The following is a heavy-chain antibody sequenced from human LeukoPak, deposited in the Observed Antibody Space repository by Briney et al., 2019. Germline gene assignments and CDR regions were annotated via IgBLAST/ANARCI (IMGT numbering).Heavy chain of an antibody. CDR3: TRDSGTYNWFDP. CDR2: IDKKDKGYATAT. J-gene: IGHJ5*02. V-gene: IGHV3-73*01. Sequence: PGGSLKLFRAASGFPFSGSVIHWGGPSSGKGMEWVGQIDKKDKGYATATAYAASVKGRFTISRDDSINTAYLQMKSLKTEDTALYYCTRDSGTYNWFDPWGQGTLVTVSS. CDR1: GFPFSGSV. D-gene: IGHD1-26*01.